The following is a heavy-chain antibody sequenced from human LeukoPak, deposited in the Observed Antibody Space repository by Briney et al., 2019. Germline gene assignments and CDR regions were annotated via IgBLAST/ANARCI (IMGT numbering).Heavy chain of an antibody. V-gene: IGHV4-61*09. Sequence: PSETLSLTCAVSGGSITRGSYYWTWIRQPAGKALEWIGHVFTSGNTNYNPSLKGRVTISIETSKSQFSLNLNSVTAADTAVYCARGTGSLFYWGHGILVTVSS. D-gene: IGHD3-10*01. CDR3: ARGTGSLFY. CDR2: VFTSGNT. CDR1: GGSITRGSYY. J-gene: IGHJ4*01.